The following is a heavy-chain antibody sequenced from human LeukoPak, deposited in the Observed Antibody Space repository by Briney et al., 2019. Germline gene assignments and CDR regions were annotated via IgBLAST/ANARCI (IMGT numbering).Heavy chain of an antibody. CDR3: ARDRSWFGYHYHYYMDV. V-gene: IGHV1-18*01. CDR1: GYTFTSYG. Sequence: ASVKVSCKASGYTFTSYGISWVRQAPGQGLEWMGWISAYNGNTNYAQKLQGRVTMTTDTSTSTAYMELRSLRSDDTAVYYCARDRSWFGYHYHYYMDVWGKGTTVTISS. CDR2: ISAYNGNT. D-gene: IGHD3-10*01. J-gene: IGHJ6*03.